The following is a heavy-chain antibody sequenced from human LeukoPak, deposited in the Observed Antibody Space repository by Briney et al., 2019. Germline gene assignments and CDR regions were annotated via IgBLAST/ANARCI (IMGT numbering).Heavy chain of an antibody. CDR1: GGTCSSYA. CDR3: ARDIAVADSLPGYYYYGMDV. V-gene: IGHV1-69*13. CDR2: IIPIFGTA. J-gene: IGHJ6*02. D-gene: IGHD6-19*01. Sequence: SVKVSCKASGGTCSSYAISWVRQAPGQGLEWMGGIIPIFGTANYAQKFQGRVTITADESTSTAYMELSSLRSEDTAVYYCARDIAVADSLPGYYYYGMDVWGQGTTVTVSS.